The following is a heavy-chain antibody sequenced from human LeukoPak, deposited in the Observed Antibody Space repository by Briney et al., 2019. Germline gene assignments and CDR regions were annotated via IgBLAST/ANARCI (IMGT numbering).Heavy chain of an antibody. D-gene: IGHD2-8*01. CDR3: ARHGHCTNGVCYSNYYYYMDV. CDR2: IYPDDSDT. Sequence: TTGESLKISCKGSGYSFTSYWIGGVRQMRGKGLEWMGIIYPDDSDTRYSPSFEGQVIISVDKSISTAYLQWSSLKASDTATYYCARHGHCTNGVCYSNYYYYMDVWGKGTTVTVSS. CDR1: GYSFTSYW. J-gene: IGHJ6*03. V-gene: IGHV5-51*01.